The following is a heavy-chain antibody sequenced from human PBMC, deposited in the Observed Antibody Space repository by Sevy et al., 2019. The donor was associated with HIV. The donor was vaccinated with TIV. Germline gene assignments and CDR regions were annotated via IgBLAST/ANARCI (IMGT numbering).Heavy chain of an antibody. CDR1: GFTFSSYW. V-gene: IGHV3-74*01. CDR3: ARGAAAGTFDY. D-gene: IGHD6-13*01. CDR2: VNSDGSST. Sequence: GESLRLSCAASGFTFSSYWMHWVRQAPGKGLVWVSRVNSDGSSTSYADSVKGRFTISRDNAKNTLYLQMNSLRAEDTAVYYCARGAAAGTFDYWGQGTLVTVSS. J-gene: IGHJ4*02.